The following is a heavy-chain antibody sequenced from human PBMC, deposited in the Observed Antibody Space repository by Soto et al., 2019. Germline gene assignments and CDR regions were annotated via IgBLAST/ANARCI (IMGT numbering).Heavy chain of an antibody. V-gene: IGHV3-73*01. J-gene: IGHJ4*02. Sequence: EVQLVESGGGLVQPGGSLNLSCAVSGFTFSGSAMNWVRQASGKGLEWVGRIRSKSNSYATAYAASVKGRFTISRDDSKNTAYLQMNSLKTEDTAVYYCTRGYGDYVRDYWGQGTLVTVSS. D-gene: IGHD4-17*01. CDR3: TRGYGDYVRDY. CDR2: IRSKSNSYAT. CDR1: GFTFSGSA.